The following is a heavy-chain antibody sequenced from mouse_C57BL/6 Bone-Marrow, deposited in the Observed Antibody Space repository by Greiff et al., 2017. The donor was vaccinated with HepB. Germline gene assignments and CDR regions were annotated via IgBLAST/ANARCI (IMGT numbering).Heavy chain of an antibody. CDR1: GYTFTSYW. CDR2: IDPSDSYT. CDR3: ARGAAYSNYSYWYFDV. J-gene: IGHJ1*03. D-gene: IGHD2-5*01. V-gene: IGHV1-69*01. Sequence: VQLQQPGAELVMPGASVKLSCKASGYTFTSYWMHWVKQRPGQGLEWIGEIDPSDSYTNYNQKFKGKSTLTVDKSSSTAYMQLSSLTSEDSAVYYCARGAAYSNYSYWYFDVWGTGTTVTVSS.